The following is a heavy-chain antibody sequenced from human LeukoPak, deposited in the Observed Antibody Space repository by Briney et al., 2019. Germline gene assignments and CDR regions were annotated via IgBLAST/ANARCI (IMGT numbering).Heavy chain of an antibody. Sequence: AASVKVSCKASGYTFTSYAMHWVRQAPGQRLEWMGWINAGSGNTRYSQKFQGRVTMTRDTSASTVYMDLSSLRSEGTAVYYCARDDYSWEGYFQHWGQGTLVTVSS. D-gene: IGHD4-11*01. CDR1: GYTFTSYA. V-gene: IGHV1-3*01. CDR2: INAGSGNT. J-gene: IGHJ1*01. CDR3: ARDDYSWEGYFQH.